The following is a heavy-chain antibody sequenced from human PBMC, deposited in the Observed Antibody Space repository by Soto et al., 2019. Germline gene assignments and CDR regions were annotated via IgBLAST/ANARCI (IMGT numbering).Heavy chain of an antibody. Sequence: GASVKVSCKASGGTFSSYTISWVRQAPGQGLEWMGRINPNHGIANYAQKFQGRVTITADKSTSAAYMELRSLRSDDTAVYYCAGATDYGRLYNWFDPWGQGTLVTVPS. D-gene: IGHD4-17*01. J-gene: IGHJ5*02. CDR2: INPNHGIA. V-gene: IGHV1-69*02. CDR1: GGTFSSYT. CDR3: AGATDYGRLYNWFDP.